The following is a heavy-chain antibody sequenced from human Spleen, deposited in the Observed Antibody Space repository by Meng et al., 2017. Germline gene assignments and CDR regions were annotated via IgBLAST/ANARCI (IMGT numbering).Heavy chain of an antibody. V-gene: IGHV4-34*01. CDR1: GGSFSGYY. J-gene: IGHJ4*02. CDR3: ARACSGDNCYDLDY. Sequence: GSLRLSCAVYGGSFSGYYWSWIRQPPGKGLEWIGEINHSGSTNYNPSLKSRVTISVDTSKNQFSLKLSSVTAADTAVYYCARACSGDNCYDLDYWGQGTLVTVSS. D-gene: IGHD2-15*01. CDR2: INHSGST.